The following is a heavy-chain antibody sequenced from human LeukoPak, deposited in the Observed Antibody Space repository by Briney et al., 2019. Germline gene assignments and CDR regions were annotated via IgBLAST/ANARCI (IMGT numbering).Heavy chain of an antibody. V-gene: IGHV1-2*06. J-gene: IGHJ4*02. Sequence: VASVKVSCKASGYTFTGYYMHWVRQAPGQGLEWMGRINPNSGGTNYAQKFQGRVTMTRDTSISTAYMELSRLRSDDTAVYYCARDNQGGRDGYNWVYWGQGTLVTVSS. CDR2: INPNSGGT. D-gene: IGHD5-24*01. CDR3: ARDNQGGRDGYNWVY. CDR1: GYTFTGYY.